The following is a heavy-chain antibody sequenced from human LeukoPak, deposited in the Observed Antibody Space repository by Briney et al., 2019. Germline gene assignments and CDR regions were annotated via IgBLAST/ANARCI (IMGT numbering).Heavy chain of an antibody. Sequence: QPGGSLRLSCAASGFTFSSYAMSWVRQAPGKGLEWVSAISGSGGSTYYADSVKGRFTISRDNAKNSLYLQMNSLRAEDTAVYYCAREGDSSGYRYFDLWGRGTLVTVSS. CDR2: ISGSGGST. D-gene: IGHD3-22*01. V-gene: IGHV3-23*01. CDR1: GFTFSSYA. CDR3: AREGDSSGYRYFDL. J-gene: IGHJ2*01.